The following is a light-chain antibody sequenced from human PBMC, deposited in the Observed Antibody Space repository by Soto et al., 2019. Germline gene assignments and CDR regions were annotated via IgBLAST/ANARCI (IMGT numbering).Light chain of an antibody. CDR1: SSDVGGYNY. Sequence: QSALTQPASVSGSPGQSITISCTGTSSDVGGYNYISWYQQHPGKAPKLMIYDVSNRPSGVSNRFSGSKSGNTASLTISGLQAEDEADYYCSSFTSSSNLVLGNGTKVT. J-gene: IGLJ1*01. V-gene: IGLV2-14*03. CDR3: SSFTSSSNLV. CDR2: DVS.